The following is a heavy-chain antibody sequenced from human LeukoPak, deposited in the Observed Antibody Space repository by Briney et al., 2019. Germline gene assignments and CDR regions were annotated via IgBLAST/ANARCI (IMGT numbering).Heavy chain of an antibody. CDR1: GGTFSSYA. CDR2: IIPIFGTA. J-gene: IGHJ4*02. Sequence: GASVKVSCKASGGTFSSYAISWVRQAPGQGLEWTGRIIPIFGTANYAQKFQGRVTITADKSTSTAYMELSSLRSEDTAVYYCARGIPAAGTGFDYWGQGTLVTVSS. D-gene: IGHD6-13*01. V-gene: IGHV1-69*06. CDR3: ARGIPAAGTGFDY.